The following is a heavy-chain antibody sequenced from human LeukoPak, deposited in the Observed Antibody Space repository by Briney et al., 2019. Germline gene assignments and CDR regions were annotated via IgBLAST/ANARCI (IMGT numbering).Heavy chain of an antibody. D-gene: IGHD6-13*01. CDR3: AKGGGSSIWSYLDY. V-gene: IGHV3-23*01. CDR2: ISGSGGST. J-gene: IGHJ4*02. Sequence: GGSLRLSCAASGFTFSSYAMSWVRQAPGKGLEWVSAISGSGGSTYYADSVKGRFSISRDNSKNTVYLQMNILRGEDTAVYYCAKGGGSSIWSYLDYWGQGTLATVSS. CDR1: GFTFSSYA.